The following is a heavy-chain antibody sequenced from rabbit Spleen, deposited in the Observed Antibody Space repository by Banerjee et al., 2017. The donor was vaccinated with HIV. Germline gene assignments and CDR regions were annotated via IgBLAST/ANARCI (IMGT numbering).Heavy chain of an antibody. D-gene: IGHD1-1*01. V-gene: IGHV1S40*01. J-gene: IGHJ4*01. CDR2: INMVTGKS. CDR3: ARDLVAVIGWNFSL. CDR1: GIDFSSYG. Sequence: LVQPGESLKLSCKASGIDFSSYGISWVRQAPGKGLEWITCINMVTGKSVYASWAKGRFIMSRTSSTKVTLQMTSLTAADTATYFCARDLVAVIGWNFSLWGPGTLVTVS.